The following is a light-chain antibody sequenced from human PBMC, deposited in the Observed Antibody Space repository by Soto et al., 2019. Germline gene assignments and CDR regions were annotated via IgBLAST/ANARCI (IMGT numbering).Light chain of an antibody. CDR2: GAS. Sequence: EIVLTRSPGTLSVSPGERVTLSCRASQSVSSNYLAWYQQRPGQAPRLLIFGASYRATGIPDRFSRSGSGTDFTLTISRLEPEDFAVYYCQQYSSSPPEFTFGPGTKVDSK. V-gene: IGKV3-20*01. CDR3: QQYSSSPPEFT. J-gene: IGKJ3*01. CDR1: QSVSSNY.